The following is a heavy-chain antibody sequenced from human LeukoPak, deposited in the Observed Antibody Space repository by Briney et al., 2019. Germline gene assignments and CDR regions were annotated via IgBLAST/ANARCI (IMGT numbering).Heavy chain of an antibody. CDR1: GGSFSGFY. CDR2: INHSGST. V-gene: IGHV4-34*01. Sequence: AETLSLTCAVYGGSFSGFYWSWIRQPPGKGLEWIGEINHSGSTNYNPSLKSRVTISVDTSKNQFSLKLSSVTAADTAVYYCASLRVGSSFGYQYYIDVWGKGTTVTVSS. CDR3: ASLRVGSSFGYQYYIDV. J-gene: IGHJ6*03. D-gene: IGHD6-13*01.